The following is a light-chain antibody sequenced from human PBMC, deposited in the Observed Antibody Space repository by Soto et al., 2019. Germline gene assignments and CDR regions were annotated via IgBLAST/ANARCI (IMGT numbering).Light chain of an antibody. CDR1: SSDVGYYNY. J-gene: IGLJ1*01. CDR2: DVR. Sequence: QSALTQPASVSGSPGQSITISCTGTSSDVGYYNYVSWYQQHPGKAPKLMIYDVRYRPSGVSDRFSGSKSGNTASLTLSGLQAEDEADYYRSSYTSSSTLVFGTGTKLTVL. CDR3: SSYTSSSTLV. V-gene: IGLV2-14*03.